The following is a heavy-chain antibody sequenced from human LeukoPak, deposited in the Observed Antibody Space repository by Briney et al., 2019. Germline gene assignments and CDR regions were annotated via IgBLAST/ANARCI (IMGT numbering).Heavy chain of an antibody. V-gene: IGHV3-15*01. CDR2: IKSKTDGGTT. J-gene: IGHJ4*02. Sequence: GGSLRLSCAASGFTFSNAWMSWVRQAPGKGPEWVGRIKSKTDGGTTDYAAPVKGRFTISRDDSKNTLDLQMKSLKTEDTTVYHCTTDALIAAADDSWGQGTLVTVSS. CDR3: TTDALIAAADDS. CDR1: GFTFSNAW. D-gene: IGHD6-13*01.